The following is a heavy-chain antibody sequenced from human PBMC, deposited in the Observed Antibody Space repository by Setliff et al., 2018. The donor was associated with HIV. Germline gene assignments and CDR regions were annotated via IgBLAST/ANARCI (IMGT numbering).Heavy chain of an antibody. CDR3: SRIVSGSDYVVDY. D-gene: IGHD5-12*01. J-gene: IGHJ4*02. CDR1: GGSFSGYY. CDR2: INHSGST. V-gene: IGHV4-34*01. Sequence: PSETLSLTCAVYGGSFSGYYWSWIRQPPGKGLEWIGEINHSGSTNYNPSLKSRVTISVGTSKNQFSLKLSSVTAADTAVYYCSRIVSGSDYVVDYWGQGTLVTVTS.